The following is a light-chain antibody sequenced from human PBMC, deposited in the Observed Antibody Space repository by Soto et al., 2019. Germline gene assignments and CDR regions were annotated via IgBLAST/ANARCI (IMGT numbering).Light chain of an antibody. J-gene: IGKJ1*01. V-gene: IGKV1D-16*01. Sequence: DIQMTQSPSSVSASVGDRVTITCRASQGISSWLAWYQKKPGKDPKLLIYAASSLQSGVPSRFSGSGSGTEFNLTISRLQTDDFATYECQHYNSYPEAFGQGTKVDIK. CDR2: AAS. CDR3: QHYNSYPEA. CDR1: QGISSW.